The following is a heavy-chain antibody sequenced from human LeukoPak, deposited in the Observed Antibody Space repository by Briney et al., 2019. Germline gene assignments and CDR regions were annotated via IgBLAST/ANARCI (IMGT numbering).Heavy chain of an antibody. V-gene: IGHV3-48*03. D-gene: IGHD6-13*01. CDR1: GFTFSSYE. CDR2: ISSSGDTI. CDR3: ARGDIAAAGTSYY. J-gene: IGHJ4*02. Sequence: GGSLRLSCAGSGFTFSSYEMNWVRQAPGKGLEWVSYISSSGDTIYYADSVKGRFTISRDNAKNSLYLQMNSLRAEDTAVYYCARGDIAAAGTSYYWGQGTLVTVSS.